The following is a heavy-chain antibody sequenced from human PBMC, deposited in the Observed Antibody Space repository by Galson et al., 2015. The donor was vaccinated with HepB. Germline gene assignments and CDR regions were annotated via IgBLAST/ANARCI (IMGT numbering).Heavy chain of an antibody. J-gene: IGHJ4*02. Sequence: SLRLSCAASGFTFSSYSMNWVRQAPGKGLEWVSSISSSSSYIYYADSVKGRFTISRDNAKNSLYLQMNSLRAEDTAVYYCARDPTFPEYLLSSGIDYWGQGTLVTVSS. D-gene: IGHD6-19*01. CDR2: ISSSSSYI. V-gene: IGHV3-21*01. CDR3: ARDPTFPEYLLSSGIDY. CDR1: GFTFSSYS.